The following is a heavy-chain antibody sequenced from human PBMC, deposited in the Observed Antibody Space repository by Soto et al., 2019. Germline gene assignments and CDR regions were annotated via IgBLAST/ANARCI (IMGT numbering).Heavy chain of an antibody. Sequence: QVQLVQSGAEVREPGASVKVSCKASGYSFTSLDINWVRQTAGQGLEWMGWMQPSTGRTGYSQKFQGRVTMTRDTSINTAYMELTTLTSDDTAFYVCARGVSAGVDYWGQGTLVTVSS. D-gene: IGHD1-26*01. V-gene: IGHV1-8*01. J-gene: IGHJ4*02. CDR2: MQPSTGRT. CDR1: GYSFTSLD. CDR3: ARGVSAGVDY.